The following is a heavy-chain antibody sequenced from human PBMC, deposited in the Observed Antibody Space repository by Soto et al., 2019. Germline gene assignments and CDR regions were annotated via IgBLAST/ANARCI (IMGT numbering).Heavy chain of an antibody. V-gene: IGHV4-39*01. J-gene: IGHJ3*02. CDR2: IYYSGST. Sequence: PSETLSLTCTVSGGSISSSSYYWGWIRQPPGKGLEWIGSIYYSGSTYYNPSLKSRVTISVDTSKNQFSLKLSSVTAADTAVYYCARHFTMVRGVIITADDAFDIWGQGTMVT. CDR3: ARHFTMVRGVIITADDAFDI. D-gene: IGHD3-10*01. CDR1: GGSISSSSYY.